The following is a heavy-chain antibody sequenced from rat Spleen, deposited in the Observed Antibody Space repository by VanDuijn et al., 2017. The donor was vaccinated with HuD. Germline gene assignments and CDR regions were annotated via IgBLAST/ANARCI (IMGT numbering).Heavy chain of an antibody. J-gene: IGHJ3*01. CDR1: GFTFSYSG. CDR3: VTGTVASDWFAY. CDR2: ISPSGGST. D-gene: IGHD1-8*01. Sequence: EVQLVESGGGLVQPGRSLKLSCAVSGFTFSYSGMHWIRQAPTKGLEWVASISPSGGSTYYRDYVKGRFTVSRSNVKRTLYLQMDSLRSEDTATYHCVTGTVASDWFAYWGQGTLVTVSS. V-gene: IGHV5-19*01.